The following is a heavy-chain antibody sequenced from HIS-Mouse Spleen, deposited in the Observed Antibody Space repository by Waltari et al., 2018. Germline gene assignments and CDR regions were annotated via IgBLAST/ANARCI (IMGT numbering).Heavy chain of an antibody. Sequence: QLQLQESGPGLVKPSETLSLTCTVSGGSISSSSYYWGWIRQPPGKGLEGIGGFYYSGSTYYNPSLKSGVTISVDTSKNQFSLKLSSVTAADTAVYYCAREIPYSSSWYDWYFDLWGRGTLVTVSS. CDR1: GGSISSSSYY. CDR3: AREIPYSSSWYDWYFDL. D-gene: IGHD6-13*01. CDR2: FYYSGST. V-gene: IGHV4-39*07. J-gene: IGHJ2*01.